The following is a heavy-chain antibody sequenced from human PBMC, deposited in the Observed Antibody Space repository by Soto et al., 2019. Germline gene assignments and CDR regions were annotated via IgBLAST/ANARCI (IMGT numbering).Heavy chain of an antibody. D-gene: IGHD2-2*02. CDR2: ISGSGGST. CDR3: AKEGPGYCSSTSCYTFDY. V-gene: IGHV3-23*01. Sequence: PGGSLRLSCAASGFTFSSYAVSWVRQAPGKGLEWVSAISGSGGSTYYADSVKGRFTISRDNSKNTLYLQMNSLRAEDTAVYYCAKEGPGYCSSTSCYTFDYWGQGTLVTVSS. CDR1: GFTFSSYA. J-gene: IGHJ4*02.